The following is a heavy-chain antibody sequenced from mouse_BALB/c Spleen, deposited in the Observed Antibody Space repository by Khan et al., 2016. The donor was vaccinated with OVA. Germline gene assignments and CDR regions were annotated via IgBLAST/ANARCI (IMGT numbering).Heavy chain of an antibody. CDR1: GYSFTSYL. CDR3: ARGNWQSYYFDY. Sequence: EVQLVESGPELVKPGTSVKMSCKASGYSFTSYLIHWVKQKPGQGLEWIGYINPYNGATKYDEKFKGKATLTSDKSSNTAYMELSSLTSEDSAVYYCARGNWQSYYFDYWGQGTTLTVSS. D-gene: IGHD4-1*01. V-gene: IGHV1S136*01. J-gene: IGHJ2*01. CDR2: INPYNGAT.